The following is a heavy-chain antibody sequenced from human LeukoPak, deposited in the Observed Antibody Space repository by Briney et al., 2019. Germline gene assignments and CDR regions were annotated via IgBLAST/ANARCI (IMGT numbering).Heavy chain of an antibody. CDR3: ARVAAPDYYDSSGYDY. CDR1: GYTFTGYY. D-gene: IGHD3-22*01. J-gene: IGHJ4*02. CDR2: INPNSGGT. Sequence: ASVKVSCKASGYTFTGYYMPWVRQAPGQGLEWMGWINPNSGGTNYAQKFQGRVTMTRDTSISTAYMELSRLRSDDTAVYYCARVAAPDYYDSSGYDYWGQGTLVTVSS. V-gene: IGHV1-2*02.